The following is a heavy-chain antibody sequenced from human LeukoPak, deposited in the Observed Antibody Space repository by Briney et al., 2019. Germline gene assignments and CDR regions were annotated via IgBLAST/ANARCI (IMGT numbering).Heavy chain of an antibody. D-gene: IGHD3-9*01. CDR2: IIPVFGTS. CDR1: GGTFSSYA. CDR3: ARDSLRYFDWSPMDV. V-gene: IGHV1-69*05. Sequence: SVKVSCKASGGTFSSYAISWVRQAPGQGLEWMGGIIPVFGTSNYAQKFQGRVTMTTDTSTSTAYMELRSLRSDDTAVYYCARDSLRYFDWSPMDVWGKGTTVTVSS. J-gene: IGHJ6*03.